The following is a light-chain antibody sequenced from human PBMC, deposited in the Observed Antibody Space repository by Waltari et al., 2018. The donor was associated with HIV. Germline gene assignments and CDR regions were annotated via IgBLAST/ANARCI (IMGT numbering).Light chain of an antibody. J-gene: IGLJ2*01. CDR3: ATWDASLSGPV. CDR2: ANH. V-gene: IGLV1-44*01. Sequence: QSALTQPPSASGTPGQRVTISCSGSSSTIGSYTVNWYQQLPGTAPKLLIYANHQRPSGVPDRFSGSQSDTSASLTIGGLQSEDEADYYCATWDASLSGPVFGGGTKLTVL. CDR1: SSTIGSYT.